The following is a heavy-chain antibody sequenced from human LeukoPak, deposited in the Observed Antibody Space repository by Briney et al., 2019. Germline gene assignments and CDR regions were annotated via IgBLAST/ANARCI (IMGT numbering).Heavy chain of an antibody. CDR2: ISAYNGNT. V-gene: IGHV1-18*01. CDR1: GYTFTSYG. J-gene: IGHJ4*02. D-gene: IGHD6-13*01. CDR3: ARGLYSSSWYQSVY. Sequence: GASVKVSCRASGYTFTSYGISWVRQAPGQGLEWMGWISAYNGNTNYAQKLQGRVTMTTDTSTSTAYMELRSLRSDDTAVYYCARGLYSSSWYQSVYWGQGTLVTVSS.